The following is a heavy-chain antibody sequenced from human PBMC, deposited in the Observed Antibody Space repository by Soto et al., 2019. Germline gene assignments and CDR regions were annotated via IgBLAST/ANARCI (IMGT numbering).Heavy chain of an antibody. Sequence: PSETLSLTCTASGDSVSGFYWSWIRQPPGKGLEWIGFIYYDGNTNYSPSLKSRVTMSVDTSKSQVFLKLTSVTAADTAVYFCARGGLSVDYWGQGTLVTVSS. J-gene: IGHJ4*02. CDR2: IYYDGNT. D-gene: IGHD5-12*01. V-gene: IGHV4-59*02. CDR3: ARGGLSVDY. CDR1: GDSVSGFY.